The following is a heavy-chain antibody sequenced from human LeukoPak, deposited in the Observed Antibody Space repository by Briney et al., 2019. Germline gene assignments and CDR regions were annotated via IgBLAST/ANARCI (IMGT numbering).Heavy chain of an antibody. CDR2: IIPILGTA. D-gene: IGHD5-18*01. V-gene: IGHV1-69*10. J-gene: IGHJ4*02. CDR1: GGTFSSYA. Sequence: GGSVKVSCKASGGTFSSYAISWVRQAPGQGLEWVGGIIPILGTANYAQKFQGRVTITADKSTSTAYMELSSLRSEDTAVYYCARQSGTAMATYYFDYWGQGTLVTVSS. CDR3: ARQSGTAMATYYFDY.